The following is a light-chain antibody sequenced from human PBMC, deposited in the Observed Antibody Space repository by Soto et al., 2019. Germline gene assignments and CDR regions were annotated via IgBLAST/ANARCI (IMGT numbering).Light chain of an antibody. J-gene: IGKJ1*01. CDR3: QQSYSTPT. CDR2: AAS. V-gene: IGKV1-39*01. Sequence: DIQMTQSPSSLSASVGDRVTITCRASQSINTYLNWYQQKPGKAPKLLIYAASSLHSGVPPRFSGSGSGTDFTLTISSLQPEDFATYYCQQSYSTPTFGQGTKVDIK. CDR1: QSINTY.